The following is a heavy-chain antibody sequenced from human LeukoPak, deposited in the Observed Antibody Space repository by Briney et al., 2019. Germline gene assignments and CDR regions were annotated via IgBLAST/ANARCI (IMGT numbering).Heavy chain of an antibody. CDR2: INHSGST. CDR3: ARAPLTPYYYYGMDV. CDR1: VGSFSGSH. J-gene: IGHJ6*02. D-gene: IGHD1-14*01. V-gene: IGHV4-34*01. Sequence: SETLSLTCSVYVGSFSGSHWSWIRQAPGKGLEWIGEINHSGSTNYNPSLKSRLTISVDTSKNQFSLKLSSVTAADTAVYYCARAPLTPYYYYGMDVWGQGTTVTVSS.